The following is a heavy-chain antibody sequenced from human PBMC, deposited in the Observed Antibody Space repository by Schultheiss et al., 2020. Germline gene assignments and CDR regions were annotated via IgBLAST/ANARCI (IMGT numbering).Heavy chain of an antibody. CDR3: ARDLHLAAPSFYDFWSGYQTDLYYYYGRDV. V-gene: IGHV3-30*03. Sequence: GGSLRLSCAASGFTFSSYGMHWVRQAPGKGLEWVAVISYDGSNKYYADSVKGRFTISRDNSKNTLYLQMNSLRAEDTAVYYCARDLHLAAPSFYDFWSGYQTDLYYYYGRDVWGQGTTGNVFS. CDR2: ISYDGSNK. J-gene: IGHJ6*02. D-gene: IGHD3-3*01. CDR1: GFTFSSYG.